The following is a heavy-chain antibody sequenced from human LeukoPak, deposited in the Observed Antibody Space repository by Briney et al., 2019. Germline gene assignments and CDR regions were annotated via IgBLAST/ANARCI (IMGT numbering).Heavy chain of an antibody. D-gene: IGHD4-11*01. J-gene: IGHJ4*02. V-gene: IGHV4-59*08. CDR1: GGSISYYY. Sequence: SETLSLTCTVSGGSISYYYWTWIRQSPGKGLEWIGSIYYSGSTNYNPSLKGRVTMTVDTSKNQFSLKLSSVTAAGTAVYYCARRKYTTFDYWGQGTLVTVSS. CDR2: IYYSGST. CDR3: ARRKYTTFDY.